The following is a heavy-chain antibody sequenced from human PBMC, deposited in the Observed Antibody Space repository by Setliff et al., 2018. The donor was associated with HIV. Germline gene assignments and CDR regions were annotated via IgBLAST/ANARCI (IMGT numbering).Heavy chain of an antibody. CDR1: GYTFTGYY. J-gene: IGHJ3*02. Sequence: ASVKVSCKASGYTFTGYYMHWVRQAPGQGLEWMGRINPHSGVTNYAQKFQGRVTMTRDTSISTAYMELSRLRSDDTAVYYCARDGSRDAFDIWGQGTMVTVSS. V-gene: IGHV1-2*06. CDR2: INPHSGVT. CDR3: ARDGSRDAFDI. D-gene: IGHD1-26*01.